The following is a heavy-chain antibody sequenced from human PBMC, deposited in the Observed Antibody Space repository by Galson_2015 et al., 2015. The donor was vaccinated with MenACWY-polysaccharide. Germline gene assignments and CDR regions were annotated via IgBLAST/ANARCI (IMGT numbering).Heavy chain of an antibody. CDR2: IYHDGRT. Sequence: ETLSLTCAVSGGSISSSYWWTWVRQPPGKGLEGIGEIYHDGRTAYIPSLKSRITVSLDKAKNQVSLRLISVTAADTAVYYCAKRPIRASGGGLDVWGQGTTVTVS. CDR3: AKRPIRASGGGLDV. CDR1: GGSISSSYW. V-gene: IGHV4-4*02. J-gene: IGHJ6*02. D-gene: IGHD3-10*01.